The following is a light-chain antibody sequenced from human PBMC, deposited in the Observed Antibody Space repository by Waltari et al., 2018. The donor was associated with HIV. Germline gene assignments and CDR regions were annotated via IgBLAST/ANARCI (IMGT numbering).Light chain of an antibody. Sequence: DIVMTQSPNSLAVSLGERATINCRSSRPILYSSENRNCLAWYQQKPWQSPKVLSYWASTRAAGVPDRFSGSGSGTNFSLTISALQSDDVALYYCQQYYTPGPTFGGGTKVEIK. V-gene: IGKV4-1*01. CDR3: QQYYTPGPT. CDR1: RPILYSSENRNC. CDR2: WAS. J-gene: IGKJ4*01.